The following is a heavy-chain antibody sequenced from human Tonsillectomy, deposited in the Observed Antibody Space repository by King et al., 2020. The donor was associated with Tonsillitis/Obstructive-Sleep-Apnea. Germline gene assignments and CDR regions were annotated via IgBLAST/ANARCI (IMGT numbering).Heavy chain of an antibody. D-gene: IGHD2-2*02. V-gene: IGHV5-51*01. CDR1: GYSFSEYW. CDR3: AGRRDVVVPAAIAGWFDP. CDR2: IYPDDSDT. Sequence: VQLVESGAEVKKPGESLKISCKGSGYSFSEYWIAWVRQMPGKGLEWMGIIYPDDSDTRYSPSFQGQVTMSVDKSISTAYLQWSSLKASETAIYYCAGRRDVVVPAAIAGWFDPWGQGTLVTVSS. J-gene: IGHJ5*02.